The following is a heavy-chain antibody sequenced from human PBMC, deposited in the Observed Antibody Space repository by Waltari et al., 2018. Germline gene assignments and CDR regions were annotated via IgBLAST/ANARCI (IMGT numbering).Heavy chain of an antibody. CDR3: AAMGAINSLPYYYYGMDV. V-gene: IGHV1-24*01. J-gene: IGHJ6*02. CDR2: FDPEDGET. CDR1: GYTLPELS. D-gene: IGHD3-16*01. Sequence: VQLVQSGAEVKKPGASVKVSCKVSGYTLPELSMHWVRQAPGKGLEWMGGFDPEDGETIYAQKFQGRVTMTEDTSTDTAYMELSSLRSEDTAVYYCAAMGAINSLPYYYYGMDVWGQGTTVTVSS.